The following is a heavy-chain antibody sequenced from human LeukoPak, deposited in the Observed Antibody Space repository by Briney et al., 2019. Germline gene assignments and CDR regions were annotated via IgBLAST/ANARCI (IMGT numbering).Heavy chain of an antibody. D-gene: IGHD2-8*01. CDR1: GGSISSYY. Sequence: SETLSHTCTVSGGSISSYYWSWIRQPPGKGLEWIGYIYYSGSTNYNPSLKSRVTISVDTSKNQFSLKLSSVTAADTAVYYCARGGLIYGNYFDYWGQGTLVTVSS. J-gene: IGHJ4*02. CDR3: ARGGLIYGNYFDY. V-gene: IGHV4-59*01. CDR2: IYYSGST.